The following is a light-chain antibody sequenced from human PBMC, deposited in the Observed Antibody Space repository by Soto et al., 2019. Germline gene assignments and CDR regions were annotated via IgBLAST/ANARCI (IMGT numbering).Light chain of an antibody. J-gene: IGKJ2*01. Sequence: DIQMTQSPSSLSASVGDRVTITCRASQTISSYLNWYQQKPGKAPKVLIYAASSLQSGVPSRFSGSGSGTDFTLTISSLQPEDFATYYCQQSYIPPYTFGQGNKLEIK. V-gene: IGKV1-39*01. CDR1: QTISSY. CDR3: QQSYIPPYT. CDR2: AAS.